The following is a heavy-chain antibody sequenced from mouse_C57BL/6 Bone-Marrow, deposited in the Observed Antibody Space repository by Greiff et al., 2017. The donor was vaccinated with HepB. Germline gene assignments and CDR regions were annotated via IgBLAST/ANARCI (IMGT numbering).Heavy chain of an antibody. J-gene: IGHJ2*01. Sequence: QGQLNQSVPCLVQPSQTTPNTCTVSGFSVTSYGVHWVRQSPGKGLEWLGVIWSGGSTDYNAAFISRLSISKDNSKSQVFFKMNSLQADDTAIYYCARNRRYYFDYWGQGTTLTVSS. CDR1: GFSVTSYG. CDR2: IWSGGST. V-gene: IGHV2-2*01. CDR3: ARNRRYYFDY.